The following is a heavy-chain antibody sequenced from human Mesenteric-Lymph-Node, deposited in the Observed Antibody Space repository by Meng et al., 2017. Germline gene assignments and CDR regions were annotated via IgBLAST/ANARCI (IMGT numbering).Heavy chain of an antibody. V-gene: IGHV4-4*02. CDR1: GGSISSSNW. CDR2: IYHSGST. Sequence: SETLSLTCAVSGGSISSSNWWSWVRQPPGKGLEWIGEIYHSGSTNYNPSLKSRVTISVDKSKNQFSLKLSSVTAADTAVYYCARDDTYCSGGSCSTSYFDYWGQGTLVTVSS. CDR3: ARDDTYCSGGSCSTSYFDY. J-gene: IGHJ4*02. D-gene: IGHD2-15*01.